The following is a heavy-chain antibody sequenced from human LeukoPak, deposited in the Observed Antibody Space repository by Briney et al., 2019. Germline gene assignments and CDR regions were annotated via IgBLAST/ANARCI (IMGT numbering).Heavy chain of an antibody. V-gene: IGHV4-61*02. CDR2: IYNSGST. D-gene: IGHD4-11*01. Sequence: PSETLSLTCTVSGGSISSGTYYWTWIRQPAGKGLEWIGRIYNSGSTSYNPSLKSRVTISVDTSKNQFSLKLSSVTAADTAVYYCARLVAYSNYEGYFDYWGQGTLVTVSS. J-gene: IGHJ4*02. CDR3: ARLVAYSNYEGYFDY. CDR1: GGSISSGTYY.